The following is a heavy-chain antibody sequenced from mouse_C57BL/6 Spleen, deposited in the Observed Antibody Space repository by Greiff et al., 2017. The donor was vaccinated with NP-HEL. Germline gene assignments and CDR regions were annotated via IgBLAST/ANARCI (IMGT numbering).Heavy chain of an antibody. J-gene: IGHJ4*01. CDR2: IDPETGGT. D-gene: IGHD1-2*01. CDR3: TRALLRGAMDY. Sequence: QVQLQQSGAELVRPGASVTLSCKASGYTFTDYEMHWVKQTPVHGLEWIGAIDPETGGTAYNQKFKGKAILTADKSSSTAYMELRSLTSEDSAVYYCTRALLRGAMDYWGQGTSVTVSS. CDR1: GYTFTDYE. V-gene: IGHV1-15*01.